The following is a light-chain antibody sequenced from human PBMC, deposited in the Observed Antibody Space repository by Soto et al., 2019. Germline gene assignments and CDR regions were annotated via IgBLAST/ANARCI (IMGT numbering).Light chain of an antibody. Sequence: SYELTQPSSVSVAPGQTARISCWGDNIGRKSVHWYQQRPGQAPVLVVFDDRDRPSGIPERFSGSNSENTATLTISGVEAGDEADYYCQVWDISSETNYVFGPGTKLTVL. CDR3: QVWDISSETNYV. J-gene: IGLJ1*01. CDR1: NIGRKS. CDR2: DDR. V-gene: IGLV3-21*02.